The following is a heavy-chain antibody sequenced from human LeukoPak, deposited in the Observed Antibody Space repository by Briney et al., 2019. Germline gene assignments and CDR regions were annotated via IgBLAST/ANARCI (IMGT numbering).Heavy chain of an antibody. CDR2: IYYSGST. J-gene: IGHJ6*02. V-gene: IGHV4-59*01. Sequence: SETLSLTCTVSGGSISSYYWSWIRQPPGKGLEWIGYIYYSGSTNYTPSLKSRVTISVDTSKNQFSLKLSSVTAADTAVYYCARALSNYYYYGMDVWGQGTTVTVSS. CDR3: ARALSNYYYYGMDV. CDR1: GGSISSYY.